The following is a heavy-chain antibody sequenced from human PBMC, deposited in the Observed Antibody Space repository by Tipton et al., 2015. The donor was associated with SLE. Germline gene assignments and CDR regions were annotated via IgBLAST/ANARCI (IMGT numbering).Heavy chain of an antibody. J-gene: IGHJ6*02. CDR2: IYYSGST. CDR3: ARGGKDDFWSGYYSYYYYYGMDV. V-gene: IGHV4-31*03. Sequence: TLSLTCTVSGGSISSGGYYWSWIRQHPGKGLEWIGYIYYSGSTYYNPSLKSRVTISVDTSKNQFSLKLSSVTAADTAVYYCARGGKDDFWSGYYSYYYYYGMDVWGQGTTVTVSS. D-gene: IGHD3-3*01. CDR1: GGSISSGGYY.